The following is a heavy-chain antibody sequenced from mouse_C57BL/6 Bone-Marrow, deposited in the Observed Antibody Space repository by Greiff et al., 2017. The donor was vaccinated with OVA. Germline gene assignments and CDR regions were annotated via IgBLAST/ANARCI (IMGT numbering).Heavy chain of an antibody. V-gene: IGHV5-12*01. J-gene: IGHJ1*03. D-gene: IGHD1-1*01. CDR1: GFTFSDYY. CDR2: ISNGGGST. Sequence: EVHLVESGGGLVQPGGSLKLSCAASGFTFSDYYMYWVRQTPEKRLEWVAYISNGGGSTYYPDTVKGRFTISRDNAKNTLYLQLSRLKSEDTAMYYCARQGGYYYGSRYWYFDVWGTGTTVTVSS. CDR3: ARQGGYYYGSRYWYFDV.